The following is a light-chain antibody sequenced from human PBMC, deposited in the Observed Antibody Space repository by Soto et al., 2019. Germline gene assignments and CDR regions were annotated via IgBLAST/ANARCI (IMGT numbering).Light chain of an antibody. J-gene: IGKJ3*01. Sequence: QSPSSLSASVGDRVTITCRASQGISSALAWYQQKPGKAPKLLIYDASSLESGVPSRFSGSGSGTDFTLTISSLQPEDFATYYGQQFNNDLFTFGPGSKVDI. CDR2: DAS. CDR1: QGISSA. V-gene: IGKV1D-13*01. CDR3: QQFNNDLFT.